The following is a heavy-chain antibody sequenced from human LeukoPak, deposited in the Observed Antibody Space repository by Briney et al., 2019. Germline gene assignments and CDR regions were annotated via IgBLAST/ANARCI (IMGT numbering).Heavy chain of an antibody. Sequence: GGSLRLSCAASGFSVSVNYMSWVRQAPGKGLEWVSVLFASGNSNYADSVKGRFTISRDNAKNSLYLQMNSLRAEDTAVYYCASGYGSGSYYLDYWGQGTLVTVSS. V-gene: IGHV3-66*01. J-gene: IGHJ4*02. D-gene: IGHD3-10*01. CDR2: LFASGNS. CDR1: GFSVSVNY. CDR3: ASGYGSGSYYLDY.